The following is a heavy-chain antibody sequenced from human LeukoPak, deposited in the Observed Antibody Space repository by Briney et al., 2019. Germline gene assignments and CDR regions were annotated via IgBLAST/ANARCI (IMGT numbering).Heavy chain of an antibody. V-gene: IGHV1-46*01. CDR2: INPSGGST. J-gene: IGHJ1*01. CDR3: ARAHYYDSSDYGGIEH. D-gene: IGHD3-22*01. CDR1: GYTFTSYF. Sequence: ASVMVSCKASGYTFTSYFMHWVRQAPGQGLEWMGLINPSGGSTNYAQKFQGRVTMTRDTSTSTVYMELSSLRSEDTAVYYCARAHYYDSSDYGGIEHGGQGTLVTVSS.